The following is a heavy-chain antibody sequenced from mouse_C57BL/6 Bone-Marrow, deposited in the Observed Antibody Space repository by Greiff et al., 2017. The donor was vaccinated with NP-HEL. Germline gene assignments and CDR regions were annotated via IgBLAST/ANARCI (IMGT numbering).Heavy chain of an antibody. J-gene: IGHJ4*01. CDR3: ARDYSNSEYAMDY. CDR2: IYPGSGST. V-gene: IGHV1-55*01. CDR1: GYTFTSYW. D-gene: IGHD2-5*01. Sequence: QVQLQQPGAELVKPGASVKMSCKASGYTFTSYWITWVKQRPGQGLEWIGDIYPGSGSTNYNEKFKSKATLTVDTSSSTAYMQLSSLTSEDSAVYYCARDYSNSEYAMDYWGQGTSVTVSS.